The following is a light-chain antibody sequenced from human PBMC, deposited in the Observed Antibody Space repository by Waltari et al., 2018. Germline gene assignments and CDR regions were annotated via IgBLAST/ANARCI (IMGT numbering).Light chain of an antibody. CDR2: RSD. CDR1: RNNVGNQG. J-gene: IGLJ2*01. V-gene: IGLV10-54*04. Sequence: QAGLTQPPSVSRALGQTATLTCTGNRNNVGNQGAAWLQQHQGHPPKLLSYRSDDRPSGIPERFSASRSGNTASLTITGLHPDDEADYYCSAWDKNLVAVVFGGGTKLTVL. CDR3: SAWDKNLVAVV.